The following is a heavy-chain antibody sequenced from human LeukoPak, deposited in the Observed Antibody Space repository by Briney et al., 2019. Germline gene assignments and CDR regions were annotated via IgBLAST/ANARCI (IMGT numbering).Heavy chain of an antibody. CDR2: IFGSGGSP. CDR1: GFTFGSHA. J-gene: IGHJ4*02. D-gene: IGHD5-18*01. V-gene: IGHV3-23*01. Sequence: GGSLRLSCEASGFTFGSHAMYWVRQAPGKGLEWAAGIFGSGGSPHYADSVKGRFTISRDNPRNTVYLQINSLRDDDTAVYYCGKTTVGYSSGQKPAWPVDFWGQGTLVTVSS. CDR3: GKTTVGYSSGQKPAWPVDF.